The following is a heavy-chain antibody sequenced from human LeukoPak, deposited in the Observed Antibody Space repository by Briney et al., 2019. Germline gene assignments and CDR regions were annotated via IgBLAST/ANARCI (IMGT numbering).Heavy chain of an antibody. V-gene: IGHV3-21*04. Sequence: GGSLRLSCAASGFTFSSYSMNWVRQAPGKGLEWVSFISSSSSSINYADSVKGRFTISRDNAKNSLYLQMNSLRAEDTAVYYCAKWLGGWFLSSMYYFDYWGQGTLVTVSS. D-gene: IGHD3-10*01. CDR2: ISSSSSSI. CDR1: GFTFSSYS. J-gene: IGHJ4*02. CDR3: AKWLGGWFLSSMYYFDY.